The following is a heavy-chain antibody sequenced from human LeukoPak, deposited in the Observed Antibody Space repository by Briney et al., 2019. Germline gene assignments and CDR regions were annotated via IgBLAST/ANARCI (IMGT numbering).Heavy chain of an antibody. CDR1: GFTFSSYA. V-gene: IGHV3-30-3*01. D-gene: IGHD3-16*01. J-gene: IGHJ4*02. CDR3: ARDAGERPFDY. Sequence: GRSLRLSCAASGFTFSSYAMHWVRQAPGKGLEWVAVISYDGSNKYYADSVKGRFTISRDNSKNTLYLQMNSLRAEDTAVYYCARDAGERPFDYWGQGTLVTVSS. CDR2: ISYDGSNK.